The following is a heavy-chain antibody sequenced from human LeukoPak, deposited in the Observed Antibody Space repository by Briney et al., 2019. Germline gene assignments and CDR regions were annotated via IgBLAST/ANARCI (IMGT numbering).Heavy chain of an antibody. CDR1: GFTFSNFG. Sequence: PGGSLRLSCAASGFTFSNFGFHWVRQAPGKGLEWVAVIFYDGSRKFYADSVKGRFTISRDTSKNTLYLQLKCLRADDTAVYYCARDDSATYYNLAYWGQGTPVTVSS. J-gene: IGHJ4*02. CDR3: ARDDSATYYNLAY. CDR2: IFYDGSRK. D-gene: IGHD3-10*01. V-gene: IGHV3-33*01.